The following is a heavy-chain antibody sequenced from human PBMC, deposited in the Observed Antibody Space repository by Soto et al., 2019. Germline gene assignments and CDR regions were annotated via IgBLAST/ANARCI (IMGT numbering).Heavy chain of an antibody. J-gene: IGHJ4*02. CDR1: GFTFSSYA. CDR2: ISGSGGST. V-gene: IGHV3-23*01. CDR3: AKGLLRYFDWLLAG. D-gene: IGHD3-9*01. Sequence: PGGSLRLSCAASGFTFSSYAMSWVRQAPGKGLEWVSAISGSGGSTYYADSVKGRFTISRDNSKNTLYLQMNSLRAEDTAVYYCAKGLLRYFDWLLAGWGQGTLVTVSS.